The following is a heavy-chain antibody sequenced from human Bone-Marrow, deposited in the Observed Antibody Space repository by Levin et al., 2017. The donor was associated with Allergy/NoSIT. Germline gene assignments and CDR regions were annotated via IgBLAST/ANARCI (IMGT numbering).Heavy chain of an antibody. J-gene: IGHJ3*02. CDR2: INWNGGST. D-gene: IGHD3-9*01. CDR1: GFTFDDYG. Sequence: GGSLRLSCAASGFTFDDYGMSWVRQAPGKGLEWVAGINWNGGSTGYADSVKGRFTISRDNAKNSLYLQMNSLRAEDTALYYCARDVGRTYDILPENAFDSRGQGTMVTVSS. CDR3: ARDVGRTYDILPENAFDS. V-gene: IGHV3-20*04.